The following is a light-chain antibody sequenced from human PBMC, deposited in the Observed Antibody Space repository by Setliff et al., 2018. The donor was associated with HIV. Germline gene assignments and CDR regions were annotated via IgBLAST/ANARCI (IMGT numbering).Light chain of an antibody. CDR1: SSDVGLYNF. J-gene: IGLJ1*01. CDR2: DVN. V-gene: IGLV2-8*01. CDR3: CSFAGTNTLGV. Sequence: SVLTQPPSASGSLGQSVTISCTGTSSDVGLYNFVSWYQQHPGKAPKLMIFDVNKRPSGVPDRFSGSKSGNTASLTVSGLQTEDEADYYCCSFAGTNTLGVFGTGTKVTVL.